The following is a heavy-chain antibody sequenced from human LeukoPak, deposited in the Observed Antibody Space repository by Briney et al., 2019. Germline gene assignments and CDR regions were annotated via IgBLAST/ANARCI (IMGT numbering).Heavy chain of an antibody. V-gene: IGHV3-21*01. CDR1: GFTFSSYS. CDR3: ASRGSGSYYKWGWFDP. D-gene: IGHD3-10*01. CDR2: ISSSSSYI. Sequence: GGSLRLSCAASGFTFSSYSMNWVRQAPGKGLEWASSISSSSSYIYYADSVKGRFTISRDNAKNSLYLQMNSLRAEDTAVYYCASRGSGSYYKWGWFDPWGQGTLVTVSS. J-gene: IGHJ5*02.